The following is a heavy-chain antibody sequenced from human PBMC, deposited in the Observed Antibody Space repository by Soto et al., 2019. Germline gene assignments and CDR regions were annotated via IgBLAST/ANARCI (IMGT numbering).Heavy chain of an antibody. CDR1: GFPFSSFG. J-gene: IGHJ4*02. Sequence: QVQLVESGGGVVQPGGSLRLSCEASGFPFSSFGIHWVRQAPGKGLEWLAIIWSDGSNEYYADSVKGRFTISRDNSKNTVYLQVSNLRAEDTAVYFCARDQTDSGGYSDSWGQGTLVTVSS. V-gene: IGHV3-33*01. D-gene: IGHD2-15*01. CDR3: ARDQTDSGGYSDS. CDR2: IWSDGSNE.